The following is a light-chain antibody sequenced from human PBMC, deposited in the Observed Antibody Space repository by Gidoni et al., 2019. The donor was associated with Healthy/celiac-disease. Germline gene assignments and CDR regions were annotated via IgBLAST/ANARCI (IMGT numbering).Light chain of an antibody. CDR2: WAS. CDR1: QSVLYSSNNKNY. CDR3: QQYYSTPPHT. V-gene: IGKV4-1*01. J-gene: IGKJ2*01. Sequence: DIVMTQSPDSLAVSLGERATINCKSSQSVLYSSNNKNYLAWYPQKPGQPPKLLIYWASTRESGVPDRFSGSGSGTDFTLTISSLQAEDVAVYYCQQYYSTPPHTFGQGTKLEIK.